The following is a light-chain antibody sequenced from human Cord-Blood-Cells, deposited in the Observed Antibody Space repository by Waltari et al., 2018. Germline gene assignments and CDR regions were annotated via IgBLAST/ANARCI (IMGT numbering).Light chain of an antibody. CDR2: QDS. CDR3: QAWDSSSHVV. Sequence: SYELTQPPSVSVSPGQTASITCSGDKLGAKYACWYQQKPSQSPVLVIYQDSKRPSGIPERFSGSNSGNTATLTISGTQAMDEADYYCQAWDSSSHVVFGGGTKLTVL. V-gene: IGLV3-1*01. CDR1: KLGAKY. J-gene: IGLJ2*01.